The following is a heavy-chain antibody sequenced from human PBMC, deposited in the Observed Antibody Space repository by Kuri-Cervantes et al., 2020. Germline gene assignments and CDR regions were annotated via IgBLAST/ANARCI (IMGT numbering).Heavy chain of an antibody. CDR2: IYWDDDK. V-gene: IGHV2-5*02. D-gene: IGHD6-13*01. Sequence: SGPTLVKPTQTLTLTCTFSGFLLSTSGVGVGWIRQPPGKALEWLALIYWDDDKRYSPSLKSRLTITKDTSKNQVVLTMTNMDPVDTATYYCAHRNVGSSWYDYYYYYGMDVWGQGTTVTVSS. CDR1: GFLLSTSGVG. J-gene: IGHJ6*02. CDR3: AHRNVGSSWYDYYYYYGMDV.